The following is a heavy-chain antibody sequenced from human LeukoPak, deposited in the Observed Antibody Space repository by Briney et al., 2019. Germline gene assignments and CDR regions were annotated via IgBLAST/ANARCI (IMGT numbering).Heavy chain of an antibody. Sequence: SETLSLTCTVSGGSFSSGGYFWSWIRQPPGKGLEWIGYIYHSGSTNYNPSLKSRVTLSVDRSKNQFSLKLSSVTAADTAVYYCARQSDSSVFDYWGQGTLVTVSS. J-gene: IGHJ4*02. V-gene: IGHV4-30-2*01. D-gene: IGHD6-25*01. CDR3: ARQSDSSVFDY. CDR2: IYHSGST. CDR1: GGSFSSGGYF.